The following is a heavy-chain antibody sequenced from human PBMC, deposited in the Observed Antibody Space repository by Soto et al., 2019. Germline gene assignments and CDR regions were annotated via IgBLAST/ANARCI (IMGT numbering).Heavy chain of an antibody. CDR2: IMPVFPTP. V-gene: IGHV1-69*13. J-gene: IGHJ6*01. Sequence: SVKVSCKTSGGTFRTSAISWVRQAPGQGLEWMGGIMPVFPTPDYAQKFQGRVTITADESTSTAYMELSSLRSEDTAVYYCARDKDRQQLGGNYYYIMDVWGQGTTVTVSS. CDR3: ARDKDRQQLGGNYYYIMDV. CDR1: GGTFRTSA. D-gene: IGHD3-3*02.